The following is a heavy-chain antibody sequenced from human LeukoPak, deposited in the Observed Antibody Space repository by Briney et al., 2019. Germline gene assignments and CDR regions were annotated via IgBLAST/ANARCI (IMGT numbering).Heavy chain of an antibody. J-gene: IGHJ4*02. CDR1: GGTFSSYA. Sequence: SVKVSCKASGGTFSSYAISWVRQAPGQGLEWMGGIIPIFGTANYARKFQGRVTITADKSTSTAYMELSSLRSEDTAVYYCAKGSGYSGYDYGGFDYWGQGTLVTVSS. CDR3: AKGSGYSGYDYGGFDY. D-gene: IGHD5-12*01. CDR2: IIPIFGTA. V-gene: IGHV1-69*06.